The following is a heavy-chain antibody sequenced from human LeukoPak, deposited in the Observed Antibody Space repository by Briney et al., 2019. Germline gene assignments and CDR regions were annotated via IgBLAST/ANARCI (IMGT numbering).Heavy chain of an antibody. V-gene: IGHV4-38-2*01. CDR3: ARARGSYRDDAFDL. CDR2: IYHSGST. Sequence: PSETVSLTCAVSGYSISRGYYWGWIRQPPGKGREWIGSIYHSGSTYYNPSLKSRVTISVDTSKNHFSLKLSSVTAAGTAVCCYARARGSYRDDAFDLWGQGTMVTVSS. CDR1: GYSISRGYY. J-gene: IGHJ3*01. D-gene: IGHD1-26*01.